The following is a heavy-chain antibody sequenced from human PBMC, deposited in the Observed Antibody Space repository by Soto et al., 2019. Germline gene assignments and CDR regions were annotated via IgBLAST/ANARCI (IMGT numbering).Heavy chain of an antibody. Sequence: DVQLLESGGGLVQPGGSLRLSCPTSGFTFGNYGINWVRQAPGKGLEWVSGISGGGGNTYYADSVKGRFTISRDPSKNTVFLEMNSLRAEDTAVYYCAKGFIVVVTVLRPDDAFDVWGQGTLVTVSS. CDR1: GFTFGNYG. J-gene: IGHJ3*01. CDR3: AKGFIVVVTVLRPDDAFDV. V-gene: IGHV3-23*01. CDR2: ISGGGGNT. D-gene: IGHD2-21*02.